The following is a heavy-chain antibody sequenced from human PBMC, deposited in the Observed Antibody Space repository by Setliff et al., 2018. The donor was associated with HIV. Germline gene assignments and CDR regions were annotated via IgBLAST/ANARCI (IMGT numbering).Heavy chain of an antibody. CDR1: GGSISSSSYY. J-gene: IGHJ4*02. V-gene: IGHV4-39*07. CDR3: ARVRDYGDYALDY. D-gene: IGHD4-17*01. CDR2: IYYSGST. Sequence: SETLSLTCTVSGGSISSSSYYWGWIRQSPGKGLEWIGSIYYSGSTYYNPSLKSRVTISVDTSKNQFSLKLSSVTAADTAVYYCARVRDYGDYALDYWGQGTLVTVSS.